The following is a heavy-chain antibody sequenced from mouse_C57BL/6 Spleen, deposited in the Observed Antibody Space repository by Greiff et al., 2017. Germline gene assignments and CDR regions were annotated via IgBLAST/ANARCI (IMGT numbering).Heavy chain of an antibody. CDR3: TPYGPWVAY. V-gene: IGHV14-1*01. CDR2: IDPEAGDT. J-gene: IGHJ3*01. CDR1: GFNINDYY. D-gene: IGHD1-1*01. Sequence: VQLQQSGAELVRPGASVKLSCTASGFNINDYYMHWVKQRPEQGLEWIGRIDPEAGDTESARKFQCKATMTEDTSSNSAYLQLSSLTSEDTAVYYCTPYGPWVAYWGQGTLVTVSA.